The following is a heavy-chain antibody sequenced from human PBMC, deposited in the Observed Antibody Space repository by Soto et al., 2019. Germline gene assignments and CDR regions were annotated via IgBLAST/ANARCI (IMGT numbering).Heavy chain of an antibody. CDR3: AASLVGATISFDY. D-gene: IGHD1-26*01. CDR2: IVVGSGNT. Sequence: SVKVSCKASGFTFTSAAVQWVRQARGQRLEWIGWIVVGSGNTNYAQKFQERVTITRDMSTSTAYMELSSLRSEDTAVYYCAASLVGATISFDYWGQGTLVTVSS. V-gene: IGHV1-58*01. J-gene: IGHJ4*02. CDR1: GFTFTSAA.